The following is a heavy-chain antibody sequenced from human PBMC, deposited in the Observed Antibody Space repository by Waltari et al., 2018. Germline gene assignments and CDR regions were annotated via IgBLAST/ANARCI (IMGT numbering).Heavy chain of an antibody. CDR3: ARITTVTTSSGYFDY. D-gene: IGHD4-17*01. Sequence: QLQLQESGPGLVKPSETLSLTCTVSGGSISSSSYYWGWIRQPPGKGLEWIGSIYYSVSTYDNPSLKSRVTISVDTSKNQFSLKLSSVTAADTAVYYCARITTVTTSSGYFDYWGQGTLVTVSS. J-gene: IGHJ4*02. V-gene: IGHV4-39*07. CDR1: GGSISSSSYY. CDR2: IYYSVST.